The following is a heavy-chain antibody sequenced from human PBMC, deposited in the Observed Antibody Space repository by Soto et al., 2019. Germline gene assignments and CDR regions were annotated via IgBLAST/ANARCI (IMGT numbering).Heavy chain of an antibody. V-gene: IGHV3-21*01. D-gene: IGHD3-22*01. CDR2: ISSTSAYI. CDR1: GFTFSSYS. Sequence: PGGSLRLSCAASGFTFSSYSMNWVRQAPGKGLEWVSSISSTSAYIYYADSVKGRFTISRDNAENSLFLHMNSLRVEDTAVYYCARESSLYHHSTDGLDFWGQGTVVTVS. J-gene: IGHJ3*01. CDR3: ARESSLYHHSTDGLDF.